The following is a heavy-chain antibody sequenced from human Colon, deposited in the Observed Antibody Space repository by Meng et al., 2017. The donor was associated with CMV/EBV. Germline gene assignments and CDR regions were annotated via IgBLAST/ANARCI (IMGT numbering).Heavy chain of an antibody. CDR3: ARAPDIGGRPPGPFQY. V-gene: IGHV4-34*01. J-gene: IGHJ4*02. CDR1: GESLSGFY. D-gene: IGHD5-12*01. Sequence: VQLPQGVAGLLTPAETRSLPCAVYGESLSGFYWSWIRQPPGKGLEWIGEINHSGSTNYNPSLKSRVTISVDTSKNQFSLKLSSVTAADTAVYYCARAPDIGGRPPGPFQYWSQGALVTVSS. CDR2: INHSGST.